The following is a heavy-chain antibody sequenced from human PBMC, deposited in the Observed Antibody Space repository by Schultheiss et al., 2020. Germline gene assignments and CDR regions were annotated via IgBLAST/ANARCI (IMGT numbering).Heavy chain of an antibody. CDR3: AREYYDYVWGSYRYVDY. CDR1: GFTFSSYA. Sequence: GESLKISCAASGFTFSSYAMHWVRQAPGKGLEWVSAISGSGGSTYYADSVKGRFTISRDNAKNSLYLQMNSLRDEDTAVYYCAREYYDYVWGSYRYVDYWGQGTLVTVSS. V-gene: IGHV3-21*01. J-gene: IGHJ4*02. CDR2: ISGSGGST. D-gene: IGHD3-16*02.